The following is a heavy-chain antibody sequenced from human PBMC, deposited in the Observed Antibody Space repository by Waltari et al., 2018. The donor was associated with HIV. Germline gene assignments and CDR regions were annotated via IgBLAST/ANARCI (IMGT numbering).Heavy chain of an antibody. CDR3: VRGGAAFVTGGMQVVQPGP. J-gene: IGHJ5*02. V-gene: IGHV3-48*03. D-gene: IGHD6-6*01. CDR1: DYTMSPSP. Sequence: EVQRVASGGGLVRRGGSLSLPFTACDYTMSPSPVVWRQQAPGWWLGGLSFIMDRGETLYYTASTKGRFTVSSNNAKRSLYLDMRGLTAAETAVYYCVRGGAAFVTGGMQVVQPGPWGQGTLVTVS. CDR2: IMDRGETL.